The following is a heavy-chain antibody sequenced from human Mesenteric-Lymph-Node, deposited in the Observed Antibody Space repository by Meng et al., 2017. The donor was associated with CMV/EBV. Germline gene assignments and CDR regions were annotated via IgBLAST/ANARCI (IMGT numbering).Heavy chain of an antibody. J-gene: IGHJ6*02. V-gene: IGHV1-58*01. CDR1: GFTFSSSA. CDR2: IVVASSNT. D-gene: IGHD4-11*01. Sequence: SVKVSCKASGFTFSSSAVQWVRQGRGQRLEWIGWIVVASSNTDYAQKFQERVTITRDMSSRTAYMELSSLTSEDTAVYYCAADHHDYSSYEYFYGLDVWGQGTTVTVS. CDR3: AADHHDYSSYEYFYGLDV.